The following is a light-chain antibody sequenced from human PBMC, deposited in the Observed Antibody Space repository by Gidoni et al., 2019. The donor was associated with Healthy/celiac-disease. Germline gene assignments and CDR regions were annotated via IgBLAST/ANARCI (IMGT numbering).Light chain of an antibody. CDR2: DAS. CDR1: QSVSSY. Sequence: EIVLTQSPATLSLSPGERATLSCRASQSVSSYLAWYQQKPGQAPRLLIYDASNRATGIPARFSGSGSGTDFTLTISSLEPEDFAVYYCQQTTFGPGTKVAIK. CDR3: QQTT. J-gene: IGKJ3*01. V-gene: IGKV3-11*01.